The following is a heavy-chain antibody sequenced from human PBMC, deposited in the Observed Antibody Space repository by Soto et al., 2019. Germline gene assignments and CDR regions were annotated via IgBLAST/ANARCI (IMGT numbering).Heavy chain of an antibody. CDR1: GFDFSRYA. CDR2: ITASADNT. Sequence: EVQLLESGGGLLQPGRSLRVSCMASGFDFSRYALTWVRQAPGLGLEWISAITASADNTYYAGSVKGRFAISRDNSKNTLYLDMSCLRVDDTAVYHYVRGIYPSSAGGPFDTWCQGTLGTVFS. V-gene: IGHV3-23*01. CDR3: VRGIYPSSAGGPFDT. D-gene: IGHD3-22*01. J-gene: IGHJ1*01.